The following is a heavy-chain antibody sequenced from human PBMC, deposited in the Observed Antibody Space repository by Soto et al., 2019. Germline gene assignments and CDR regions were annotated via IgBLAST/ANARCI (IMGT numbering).Heavy chain of an antibody. D-gene: IGHD6-13*01. V-gene: IGHV1-24*01. CDR2: FDPEDGET. J-gene: IGHJ5*02. CDR1: GYTLTELS. CDR3: ATDLVGASSSWYRPPINWFDP. Sequence: GPPVKVSCKVSGYTLTELSMHWVRQAPGKGLEWMGGFDPEDGETIYAQKFQGRVTMTEDTSTDTAYMELSSLRSEDTAVYYCATDLVGASSSWYRPPINWFDPWGQGTLVTVSS.